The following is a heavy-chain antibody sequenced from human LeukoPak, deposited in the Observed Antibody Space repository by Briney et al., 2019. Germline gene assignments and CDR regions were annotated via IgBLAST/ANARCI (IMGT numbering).Heavy chain of an antibody. Sequence: SVKVSCKASGGTFSSYAISWVRQAPGQGLEWMGGIIPIFGTANYAQKFQGRVTITADKSTSTAYMELSSLRSEDTAVYYCARSLVVVVAATVRGNWFDPWGQGTLVTVSS. J-gene: IGHJ5*02. D-gene: IGHD2-15*01. CDR1: GGTFSSYA. CDR3: ARSLVVVVAATVRGNWFDP. V-gene: IGHV1-69*06. CDR2: IIPIFGTA.